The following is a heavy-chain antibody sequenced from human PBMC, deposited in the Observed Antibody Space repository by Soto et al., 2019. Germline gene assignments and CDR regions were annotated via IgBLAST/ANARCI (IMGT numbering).Heavy chain of an antibody. Sequence: QVQLVESGGGVVQPGRSLRLSCAASGFTFSSYGMHWVRQAPGKGLEWVAVISYDGSNEYYADSVKGRFTVSRDNSKNTLYVQMNNLRAEDTAVYYCARDQGRVAVTYYFYGMYVWGQGTTVTVSS. D-gene: IGHD4-17*01. J-gene: IGHJ6*02. CDR2: ISYDGSNE. V-gene: IGHV3-30*03. CDR3: ARDQGRVAVTYYFYGMYV. CDR1: GFTFSSYG.